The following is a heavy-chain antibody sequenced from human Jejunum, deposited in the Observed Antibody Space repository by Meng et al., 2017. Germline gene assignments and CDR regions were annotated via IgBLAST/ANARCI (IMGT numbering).Heavy chain of an antibody. CDR3: AREPGYGSFDI. CDR2: INQDESLQ. J-gene: IGHJ3*02. V-gene: IGHV3-7*01. Sequence: WGSLRLSCLASGFPFSSYWMSWVRQSPGKRLELVANINQDESLQSYVDSVKGRFTISRDNAKNSFFLQMYILRAEDTALYYCAREPGYGSFDIWGQGTMVTVSS. D-gene: IGHD5-18*01. CDR1: GFPFSSYW.